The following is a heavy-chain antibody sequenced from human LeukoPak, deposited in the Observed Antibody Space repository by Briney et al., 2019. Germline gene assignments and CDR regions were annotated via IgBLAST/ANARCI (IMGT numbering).Heavy chain of an antibody. V-gene: IGHV3-48*03. Sequence: QPGGSLRLSCAASGFTFSSYEMNWVRQAPGKGLEWVSYISSSGSTIYYADSVKGRFTISRDNAKNSLYLQMNSLRAEDTAVYYCARPDCGGDCGEVYWGQGTLVTVSS. J-gene: IGHJ4*02. CDR3: ARPDCGGDCGEVY. CDR2: ISSSGSTI. CDR1: GFTFSSYE. D-gene: IGHD2-21*02.